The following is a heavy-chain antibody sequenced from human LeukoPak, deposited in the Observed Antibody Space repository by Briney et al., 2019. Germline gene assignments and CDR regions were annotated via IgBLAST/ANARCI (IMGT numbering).Heavy chain of an antibody. D-gene: IGHD2/OR15-2a*01. J-gene: IGHJ2*01. CDR1: GGSISTYY. CDR2: IYFDGRS. Sequence: PSETLSLTCTVSGGSISTYYWSWVRQSPGKGLEWIGYIYFDGRSKCDPSLKSRLTISVDTSNQFSLKLTSVTAADTAVYYCARPRHIEYGTSTQYWYFDLWGRGTLVTVSS. CDR3: ARPRHIEYGTSTQYWYFDL. V-gene: IGHV4-59*08.